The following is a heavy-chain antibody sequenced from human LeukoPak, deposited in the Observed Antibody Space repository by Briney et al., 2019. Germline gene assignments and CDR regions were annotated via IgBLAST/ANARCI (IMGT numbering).Heavy chain of an antibody. D-gene: IGHD3-22*01. CDR1: GFTFTSSA. CDR3: AATVRPSITMIVVAPDY. CDR2: IVVGSGNT. J-gene: IGHJ4*02. Sequence: SVKVSCKASGFTFTSSAMQWVPQARGQRFEWIGWIVVGSGNTNYAQKFQERVTITRDMSTSTAYMELSSLRSEDTAVYYCAATVRPSITMIVVAPDYWGQGTLVTVSS. V-gene: IGHV1-58*02.